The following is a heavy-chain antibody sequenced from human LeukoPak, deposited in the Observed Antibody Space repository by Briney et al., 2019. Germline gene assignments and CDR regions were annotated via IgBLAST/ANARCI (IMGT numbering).Heavy chain of an antibody. J-gene: IGHJ4*02. CDR2: ISSTSVFI. D-gene: IGHD1-26*01. Sequence: PGGSLRLSCAASEFIFSTYEMNWVHQAPGKGLEWVASISSTSVFIYYAASVKGRFTISRDNAKNSLYLQMSYLRADDTAVYYCARVVGSAIRSGVDYWGQGTLVTVSS. V-gene: IGHV3-21*01. CDR1: EFIFSTYE. CDR3: ARVVGSAIRSGVDY.